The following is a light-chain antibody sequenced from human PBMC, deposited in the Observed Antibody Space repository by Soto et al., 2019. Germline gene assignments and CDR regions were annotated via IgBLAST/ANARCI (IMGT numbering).Light chain of an antibody. J-gene: IGLJ2*01. CDR1: SGHSSYA. V-gene: IGLV4-69*01. Sequence: QLVLTQSPSASASLGASVKLTCTLSSGHSSYAIAWHQQQPEKGPRYLMRVNSDGRHIKGDGIPDRFSGSSSGAERYLTISSLHSEDDADYYCQTWGTGTVVFGGGTKLTVL. CDR2: VNSDGRH. CDR3: QTWGTGTVV.